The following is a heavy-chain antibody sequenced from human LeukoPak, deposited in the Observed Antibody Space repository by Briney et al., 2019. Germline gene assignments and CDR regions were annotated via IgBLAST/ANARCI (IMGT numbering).Heavy chain of an antibody. Sequence: GGALTLSCAASGLSFTTFAMSWVRQAPAGGLEWLASMKGTGETIYADSVRGRSTLFRDHSRNTVYLQLNNLRVEDTAVYYCARASGVSSADAVTWGQGTVVTVSS. V-gene: IGHV3-23*01. D-gene: IGHD1-26*01. CDR1: GLSFTTFA. J-gene: IGHJ4*02. CDR3: ARASGVSSADAVT. CDR2: MKGTGET.